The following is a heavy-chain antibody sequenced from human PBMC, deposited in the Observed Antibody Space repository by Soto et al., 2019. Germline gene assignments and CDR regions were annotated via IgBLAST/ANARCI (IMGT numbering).Heavy chain of an antibody. CDR2: IYPGDSDT. V-gene: IGHV5-51*01. J-gene: IGHJ1*01. D-gene: IGHD5-18*01. CDR1: GYSFTSYW. CDR3: ARGMDWVQLWLLPAY. Sequence: GESLKISCKGSGYSFTSYWIGWVRQMPGKGLEWMGIIYPGDSDTRYSPSFQGQVTISADKSISTAYLQWSSLKASDTAMYYCARGMDWVQLWLLPAYWGQGTLVTVSS.